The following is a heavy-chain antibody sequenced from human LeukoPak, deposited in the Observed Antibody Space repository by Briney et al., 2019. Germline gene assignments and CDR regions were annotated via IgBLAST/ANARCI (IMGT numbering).Heavy chain of an antibody. CDR3: AREVWFGELLGHYYGMDV. D-gene: IGHD3-10*01. CDR1: GYTFTSYA. Sequence: ASVKVSCKASGYTFTSYAMHWVRQAPGQRLEWMGWINAGNGNTKYSQKFQGRVTITRDTSASTAYMELSSLRSEDTAVYYCAREVWFGELLGHYYGMDVWGQGTTVTVSS. J-gene: IGHJ6*02. CDR2: INAGNGNT. V-gene: IGHV1-3*01.